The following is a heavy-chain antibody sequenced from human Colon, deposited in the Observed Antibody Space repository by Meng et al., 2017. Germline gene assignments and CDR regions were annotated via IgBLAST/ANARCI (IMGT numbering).Heavy chain of an antibody. Sequence: GQLGGSGGGLVQPGGSLRLSCAASGFTVSSNYMSWVRQAPGKGLEWVSVIYSGGSTYYADSVKGRFTISRDNAKNTLSLQMHSLTAEDSAVYYCARGVSWGSGTAFDYWGQGSLVTVSS. CDR2: IYSGGST. V-gene: IGHV3-66*01. J-gene: IGHJ4*02. D-gene: IGHD3-16*01. CDR3: ARGVSWGSGTAFDY. CDR1: GFTVSSNY.